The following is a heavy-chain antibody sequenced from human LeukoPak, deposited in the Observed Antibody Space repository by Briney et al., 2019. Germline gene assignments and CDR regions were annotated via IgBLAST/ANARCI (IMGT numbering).Heavy chain of an antibody. Sequence: ASVKVSCKASGGTLSSYAISWVRQAPGQGLEWMGGIIPIFGTANYAQKFQGRVTITTDESTSTAYMELSSLRSEDTAVYYCARNLPGSVQYHYYVDVWGKGTTVTVSS. V-gene: IGHV1-69*05. CDR3: ARNLPGSVQYHYYVDV. J-gene: IGHJ6*03. D-gene: IGHD4-11*01. CDR1: GGTLSSYA. CDR2: IIPIFGTA.